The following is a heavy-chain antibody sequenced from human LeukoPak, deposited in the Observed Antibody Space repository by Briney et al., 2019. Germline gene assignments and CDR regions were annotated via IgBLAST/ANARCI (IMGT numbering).Heavy chain of an antibody. CDR2: ISGSGGST. V-gene: IGHV3-23*01. D-gene: IGHD2-15*01. CDR1: GFTLSSYA. J-gene: IGHJ2*01. CDR3: AKDFRDCSGGSCYPSGYFDL. Sequence: GSLRLSCAASGFTLSSYAMGWVRQAPGKGLEWVSAISGSGGSTYYADSVKGRFTISRDNSKNTLYLQMNSLRAEDTAVCYCAKDFRDCSGGSCYPSGYFDLWGRGTLVTVSS.